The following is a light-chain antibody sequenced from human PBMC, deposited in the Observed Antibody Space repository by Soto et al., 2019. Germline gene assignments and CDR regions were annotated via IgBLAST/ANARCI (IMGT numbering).Light chain of an antibody. J-gene: IGLJ3*02. CDR1: SSDVGGYNH. CDR2: EVS. Sequence: QSALTQPASVSGSPGQSTTISCTGTSSDVGGYNHVSWYQQHPGNAPKLMIYEVSDRPSGVSNRFSGSKSGNTASLTISGLQTEDEADYYCTSYTSSSTWVFGGGTKLTVL. CDR3: TSYTSSSTWV. V-gene: IGLV2-14*01.